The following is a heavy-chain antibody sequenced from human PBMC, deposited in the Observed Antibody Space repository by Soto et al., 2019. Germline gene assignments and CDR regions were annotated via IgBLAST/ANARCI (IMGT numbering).Heavy chain of an antibody. J-gene: IGHJ6*02. D-gene: IGHD4-17*01. CDR3: AKCRATVEYGMDV. CDR1: GFTFSSYG. CDR2: ISYDGSNK. Sequence: PGGSLRLSCAASGFTFSSYGMHWVRQAPGKGLEWVAVISYDGSNKYYADSVKGRFTISRDNSKNTLYLQMNSLRAEDTAVYYCAKCRATVEYGMDVWGQGTTVTVSS. V-gene: IGHV3-30*18.